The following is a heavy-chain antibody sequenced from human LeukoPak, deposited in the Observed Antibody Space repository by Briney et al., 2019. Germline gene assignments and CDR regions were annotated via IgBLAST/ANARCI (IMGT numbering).Heavy chain of an antibody. Sequence: SETLSLTCTVSGGSISSYYWSWIRQPAGKGLEWIGRIYTSGSTNYNPSLKSRVTMSVDTSKNQFSLKLSSVTAADTAVYYCARHGRSGIAVAGIRGFDYWGQGTLVTVSS. CDR2: IYTSGST. D-gene: IGHD6-19*01. V-gene: IGHV4-4*07. CDR3: ARHGRSGIAVAGIRGFDY. J-gene: IGHJ4*02. CDR1: GGSISSYY.